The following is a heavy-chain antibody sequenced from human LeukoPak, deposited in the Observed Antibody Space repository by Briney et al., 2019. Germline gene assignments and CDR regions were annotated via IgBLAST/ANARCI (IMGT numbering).Heavy chain of an antibody. CDR3: AKEVGTGIQLWLEPWDY. D-gene: IGHD5-18*01. Sequence: GGSLRLSCAASSFTFSYAWMSWVRQAPGKGLEWVGRIKSKTDGGTTDYAAPVKGRFTISRDDSKNMAYLQMNSLKTEDTAVYYCAKEVGTGIQLWLEPWDYWGQGTLVTVSS. CDR2: IKSKTDGGTT. CDR1: SFTFSYAW. V-gene: IGHV3-15*01. J-gene: IGHJ4*02.